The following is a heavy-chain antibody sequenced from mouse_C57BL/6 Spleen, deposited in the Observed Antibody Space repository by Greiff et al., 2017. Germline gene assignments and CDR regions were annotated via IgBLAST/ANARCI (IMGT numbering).Heavy chain of an antibody. Sequence: EVKLQESGAELVKPGASVKLSCTASGFNIKDYYMNWVKQRTEQGLEWIGRIDPEDGETKYAPKLPGKATITADTSSNAANLQLSNLTSEDTAVYYCARYYYVSSPDYWGQGTTLTVAS. CDR2: IDPEDGET. J-gene: IGHJ2*01. CDR1: GFNIKDYY. CDR3: ARYYYVSSPDY. D-gene: IGHD1-1*01. V-gene: IGHV14-2*01.